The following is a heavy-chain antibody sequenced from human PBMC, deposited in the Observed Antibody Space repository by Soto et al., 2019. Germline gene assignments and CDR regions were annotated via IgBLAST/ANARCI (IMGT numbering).Heavy chain of an antibody. CDR3: DRPIGVCYIGGDMCDAFDI. V-gene: IGHV1-69*13. D-gene: IGHD2-8*01. J-gene: IGHJ3*02. CDR2: IIPIFGTA. CDR1: GGTFSSYA. Sequence: ASVKVSCKASGGTFSSYAISWVRQAPGQGLEWMGGIIPIFGTANYAQKFQGRVTITADESTSTAYMELSSLRSEDTDEYYCDRPIGVCYIGGDMCDAFDIWGQGTMVTVSS.